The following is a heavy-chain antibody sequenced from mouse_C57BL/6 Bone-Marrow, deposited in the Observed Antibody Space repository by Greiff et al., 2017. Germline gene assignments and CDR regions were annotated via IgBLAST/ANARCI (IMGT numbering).Heavy chain of an antibody. V-gene: IGHV1-50*01. J-gene: IGHJ2*01. Sequence: QVQLQQPGAELVKPGASVKLSCKASGYTFTSYWMQWVKQRPGQGLEWIGEIDPSDSYTNYNQKFNGKATLTVDTSSSTAYMQLSSLTSEDSAVYYGARGGLDYAETVDYWGQGTTLTVSS. CDR3: ARGGLDYAETVDY. CDR2: IDPSDSYT. CDR1: GYTFTSYW. D-gene: IGHD1-1*01.